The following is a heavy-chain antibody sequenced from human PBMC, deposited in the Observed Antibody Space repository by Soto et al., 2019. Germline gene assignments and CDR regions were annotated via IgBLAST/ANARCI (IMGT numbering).Heavy chain of an antibody. CDR2: INAGNGNT. V-gene: IGHV1-3*01. D-gene: IGHD6-13*01. CDR3: ARAGGIAAAGPY. J-gene: IGHJ4*02. CDR1: GYTFTSYA. Sequence: ASLKVSCNASGYTFTSYAMHWVRQAPGQRLEWMGWINAGNGNTKYSQKFQGRVTITRDTSASTAYMELSSLRPEDTAVYYCARAGGIAAAGPYWGQGTLVTVSS.